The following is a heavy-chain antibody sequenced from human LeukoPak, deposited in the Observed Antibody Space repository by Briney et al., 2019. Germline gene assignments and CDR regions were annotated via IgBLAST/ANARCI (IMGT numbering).Heavy chain of an antibody. CDR2: ISTGSSTI. Sequence: GVSLRLSCAASGYTFSSYSMIWVRQAPGKGLEWVSYISTGSSTIYYADSVKGRFTISRDNAKNSLYLQMNSLRDEDTAVYYCARDVERTGGTYYYGSGSPRGWGQGTLVTVSS. CDR3: ARDVERTGGTYYYGSGSPRG. D-gene: IGHD3-10*01. J-gene: IGHJ4*02. CDR1: GYTFSSYS. V-gene: IGHV3-48*02.